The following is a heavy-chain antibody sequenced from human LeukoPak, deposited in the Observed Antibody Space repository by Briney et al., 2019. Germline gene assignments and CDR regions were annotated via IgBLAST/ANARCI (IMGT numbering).Heavy chain of an antibody. CDR1: GFTFSSYR. J-gene: IGHJ4*02. V-gene: IGHV3-48*01. Sequence: GGSLRLSCAASGFTFSSYRMNWVRQAPGKGLEWVSYISSSSSTIYYADSVKGRFTISRDNAKNSLYLQMNSLRAEDTAVYYCARARLSGSSYYFDYWGQGTLVTVSS. CDR2: ISSSSSTI. D-gene: IGHD1-26*01. CDR3: ARARLSGSSYYFDY.